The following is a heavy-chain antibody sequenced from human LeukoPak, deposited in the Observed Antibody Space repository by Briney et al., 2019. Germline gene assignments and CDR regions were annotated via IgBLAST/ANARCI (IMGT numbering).Heavy chain of an antibody. CDR3: AKGDAMAFNY. D-gene: IGHD5-18*01. CDR2: ISYDGSNK. V-gene: IGHV3-30*18. Sequence: GRSLRLSCAASGFTFSSYGMHWVRQAPGKGLEWVAVISYDGSNKYYADSVKGRFTISRDNSKNTLYLQMNSLRAEDTAVYYCAKGDAMAFNYWGQGTLVTVSS. J-gene: IGHJ4*02. CDR1: GFTFSSYG.